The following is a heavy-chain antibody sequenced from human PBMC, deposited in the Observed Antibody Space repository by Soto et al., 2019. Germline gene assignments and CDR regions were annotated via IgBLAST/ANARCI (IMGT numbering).Heavy chain of an antibody. CDR1: GFSFSTYG. J-gene: IGHJ4*02. CDR2: ISYDRSNK. Sequence: GGSLRLSCAASGFSFSTYGMHWVRQAPGKGLEWVAVISYDRSNKYYAESVKGRFTTSRDYSKNTLYLQMNSLRAEDTAVYYCARSYYDILTGYPEYYFDYWGQGTLVTVSS. D-gene: IGHD3-9*01. CDR3: ARSYYDILTGYPEYYFDY. V-gene: IGHV3-30*03.